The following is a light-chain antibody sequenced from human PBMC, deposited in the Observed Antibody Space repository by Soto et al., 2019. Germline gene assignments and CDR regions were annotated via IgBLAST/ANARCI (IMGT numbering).Light chain of an antibody. J-gene: IGKJ1*01. CDR1: QNVSSTY. Sequence: EIVLTQSPGTLSLSPGERATLSCRASQNVSSTYLAWYQQKPGQAPRLLIYGASSRATGIPDRFSGSGSGADFTLTISSLQSEDFAVYYCQQYDILPWTFGQGTKVDIK. V-gene: IGKV3-20*01. CDR3: QQYDILPWT. CDR2: GAS.